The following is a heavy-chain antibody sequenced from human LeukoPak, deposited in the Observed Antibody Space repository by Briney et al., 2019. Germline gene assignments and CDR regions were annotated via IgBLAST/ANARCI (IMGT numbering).Heavy chain of an antibody. J-gene: IGHJ4*02. Sequence: GGSLRLSRAASGFPFSTFGMHWVRQAPGKGLEWVAAIAYDGSVKYYPDSLKGRLTISRDNSKNTLYLQMNSLRTEDTAVYSCAKDRTVVGATSFDYWGLGTLVTVSS. CDR1: GFPFSTFG. CDR3: AKDRTVVGATSFDY. V-gene: IGHV3-30*18. CDR2: IAYDGSVK. D-gene: IGHD1-26*01.